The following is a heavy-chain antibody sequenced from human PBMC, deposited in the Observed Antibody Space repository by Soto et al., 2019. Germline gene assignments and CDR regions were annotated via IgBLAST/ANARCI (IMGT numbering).Heavy chain of an antibody. V-gene: IGHV4-4*02. CDR3: AKNIDYAIDA. J-gene: IGHJ6*02. CDR1: GASISDSHW. D-gene: IGHD3-16*02. CDR2: MFHSGST. Sequence: QVQLQESDPGLVKPSGTLSLTCVVSGASISDSHWWTWVRQPPGKGLEWIGEMFHSGSTNYNPTLKSRVTISIDKSRDQFSLNLNSVNAADTAVYYCAKNIDYAIDAWGQGTTVTVSS.